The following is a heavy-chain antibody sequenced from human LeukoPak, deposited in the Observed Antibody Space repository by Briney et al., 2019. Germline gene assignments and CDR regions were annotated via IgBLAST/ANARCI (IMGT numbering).Heavy chain of an antibody. Sequence: PSETLSLTCTVSGASITDHFWSWIRQPPGKGLEWIGYVFNGGSTNYNPSLKSRVTMSLDPSRDQFSLRLSSVTTADTAIYYCATRPAASTWYGVFDCWSQGTLVTVSS. CDR3: ATRPAASTWYGVFDC. CDR1: GASITDHF. J-gene: IGHJ4*02. V-gene: IGHV4-59*11. D-gene: IGHD6-13*01. CDR2: VFNGGST.